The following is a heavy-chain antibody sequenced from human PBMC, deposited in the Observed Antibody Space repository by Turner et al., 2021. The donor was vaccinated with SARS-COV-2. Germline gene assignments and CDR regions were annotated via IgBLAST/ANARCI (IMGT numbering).Heavy chain of an antibody. CDR1: GFTFSTYV. D-gene: IGHD3-10*02. J-gene: IGHJ4*02. V-gene: IGHV3-30*18. CDR3: AKMMFGGWSGFDY. Sequence: QVQLVYSGGGVVQPGRSLRLSCAASGFTFSTYVMHWVRQAPGKGLEWVALISYDGSNKYYADSVKGRFTISRDNSKNTLYLQMNSLRAEDTAVYYCAKMMFGGWSGFDYWGQGTLVTVSS. CDR2: ISYDGSNK.